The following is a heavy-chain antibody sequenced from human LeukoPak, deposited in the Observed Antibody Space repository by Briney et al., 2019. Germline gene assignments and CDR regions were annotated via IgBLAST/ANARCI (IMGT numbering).Heavy chain of an antibody. CDR1: GGSISSSNW. D-gene: IGHD3-10*01. V-gene: IGHV4-4*02. CDR3: AALWFGELFPYPPN. J-gene: IGHJ4*02. CDR2: IYHSGST. Sequence: SETLSLTCAVSGGSISSSNWWSWVRQPPGKGLEWIGEIYHSGSTNYNPSLKSRVTISVDKSKNQFSLKLSSVTAADTAVYYCAALWFGELFPYPPNWGQGALVTVSS.